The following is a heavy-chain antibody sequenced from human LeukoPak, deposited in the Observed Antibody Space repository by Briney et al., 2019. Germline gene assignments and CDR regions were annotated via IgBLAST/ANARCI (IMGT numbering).Heavy chain of an antibody. Sequence: GGFLRLSCAASGFTFSSYSMNWVRQAPGKGLEWVSYISSSSSTIYYADSVKGRFTISRDNAKNSLYLQMNSLRAEDTAVYYCARGGWLQFLPGFDYWGQGTLVTVSS. CDR1: GFTFSSYS. D-gene: IGHD5-24*01. J-gene: IGHJ4*02. CDR3: ARGGWLQFLPGFDY. CDR2: ISSSSSTI. V-gene: IGHV3-48*01.